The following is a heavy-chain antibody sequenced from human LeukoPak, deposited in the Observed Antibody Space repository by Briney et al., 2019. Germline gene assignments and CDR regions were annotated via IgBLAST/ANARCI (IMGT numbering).Heavy chain of an antibody. Sequence: GGSLRLSCAASGFTFSSYGMHWVRQAPGKGLEWVAFIRYDGSNKYYADSVKGRFTISRDNSKNTLYLQMNSLRAEDTAVYYCAKDLLRFLEWPFDYWGQGTLVTVSS. V-gene: IGHV3-30*02. CDR1: GFTFSSYG. CDR2: IRYDGSNK. J-gene: IGHJ4*02. D-gene: IGHD3-3*01. CDR3: AKDLLRFLEWPFDY.